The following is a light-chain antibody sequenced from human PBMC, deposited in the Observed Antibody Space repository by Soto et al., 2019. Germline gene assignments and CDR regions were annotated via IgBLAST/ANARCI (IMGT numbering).Light chain of an antibody. CDR1: SSNIGNNY. Sequence: QSVLTQPPSVSAAPGQKVTISCSGSSSNIGNNYVSWYQQLPGTAPKLLIYSNNQRPSGVPDRFSGSKSGTSASLAISGLQSEDEADYYCAAWDASLNGPVFGGGTKLTVL. CDR3: AAWDASLNGPV. J-gene: IGLJ3*02. CDR2: SNN. V-gene: IGLV1-44*01.